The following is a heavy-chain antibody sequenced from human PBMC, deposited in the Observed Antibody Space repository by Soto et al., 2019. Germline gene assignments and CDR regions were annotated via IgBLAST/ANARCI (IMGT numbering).Heavy chain of an antibody. CDR2: ISGSGGST. CDR1: GFTFSSYA. J-gene: IGHJ4*02. Sequence: PGGSLRLSCAASGFTFSSYAMSWVRQAPGKGLEWVSAISGSGGSTYYADSVKGRFTISRDNSKNTLYLQMNSLRAEDTAVYYCAKSDNYAFWSGYTNWGQGTLVTVSS. V-gene: IGHV3-23*01. D-gene: IGHD3-3*01. CDR3: AKSDNYAFWSGYTN.